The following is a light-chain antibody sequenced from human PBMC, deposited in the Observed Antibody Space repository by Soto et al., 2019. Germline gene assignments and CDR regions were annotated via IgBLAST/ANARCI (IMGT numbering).Light chain of an antibody. V-gene: IGKV4-1*01. CDR3: QQYFTAPLT. J-gene: IGKJ4*01. Sequence: DTLSVTLPDRASIDCKSSTLGLYSSNNKNYLAWYQHKPGQPPKLLIYWASTRESGVPDRFSGSGSGTDFTLTISSLQAEDVAVYYCQQYFTAPLTFGGGIKV. CDR1: TLGLYSSNNKNY. CDR2: WAS.